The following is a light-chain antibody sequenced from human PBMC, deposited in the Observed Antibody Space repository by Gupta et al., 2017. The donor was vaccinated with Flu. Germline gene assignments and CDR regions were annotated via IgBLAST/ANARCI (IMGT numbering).Light chain of an antibody. CDR3: SSYTNTNTLVV. CDR1: TSDVGGYKY. Sequence: QSALNQPASVSGSPGRSITISCSGTTSDVGGYKYVSCYQQHPAKAPKLMIFEVSNRPSGVANRFSGAKSGGTASLTISGLQAEDDADYYCSSYTNTNTLVVFGGGTKLTVL. CDR2: EVS. V-gene: IGLV2-14*01. J-gene: IGLJ2*01.